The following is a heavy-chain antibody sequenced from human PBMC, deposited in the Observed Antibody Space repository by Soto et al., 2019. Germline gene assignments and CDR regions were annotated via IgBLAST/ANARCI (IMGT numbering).Heavy chain of an antibody. D-gene: IGHD6-19*01. CDR2: ISSSSSYI. CDR3: ARGRNVIAVAGPYYYYGMDV. CDR1: GFTFSSYS. V-gene: IGHV3-21*01. Sequence: GGSLRLSCAASGFTFSSYSMNWVRQAPGKGLEWVSSISSSSSYIYYADSVKGRFTISRDNAKNSLYLQMNSLRAEDTAVYYCARGRNVIAVAGPYYYYGMDVWGQGTTVTVSS. J-gene: IGHJ6*02.